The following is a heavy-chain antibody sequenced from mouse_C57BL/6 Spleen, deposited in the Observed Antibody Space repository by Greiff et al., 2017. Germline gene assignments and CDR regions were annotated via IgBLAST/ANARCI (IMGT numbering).Heavy chain of an antibody. CDR2: ISSGGSYT. Sequence: EVQVVESGGDLVKPGGSLKLSCAASGFTFSSYGMSWVRQTPDKRLEWVATISSGGSYTYYPDSVKGRFTISRDNAKNTLYLQMSSLKSEDTAMYYCARAWDGYFDVWGTGTTVTVSS. V-gene: IGHV5-6*01. J-gene: IGHJ1*03. CDR3: ARAWDGYFDV. CDR1: GFTFSSYG. D-gene: IGHD4-1*01.